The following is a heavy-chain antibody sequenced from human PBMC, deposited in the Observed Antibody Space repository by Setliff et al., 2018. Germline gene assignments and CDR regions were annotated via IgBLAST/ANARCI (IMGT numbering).Heavy chain of an antibody. D-gene: IGHD3-10*01. CDR3: ARGWHYGSGSYYKGNY. CDR1: GYTFTSYA. Sequence: GASVKVSCKASGYTFTSYAMHWVRQAPGQRLEWMGWINAGNGNTKYSQKFQGRVTITRDTSASTAYMELSSLRSEDTAVYYCARGWHYGSGSYYKGNYWGQGTLVTVSS. J-gene: IGHJ4*02. V-gene: IGHV1-3*01. CDR2: INAGNGNT.